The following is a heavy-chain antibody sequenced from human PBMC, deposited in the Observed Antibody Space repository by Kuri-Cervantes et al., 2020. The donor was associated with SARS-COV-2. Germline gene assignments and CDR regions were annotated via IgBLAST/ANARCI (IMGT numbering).Heavy chain of an antibody. V-gene: IGHV1-3*01. CDR3: ARGSGVVPAAPTYYFDY. Sequence: ASVKVSCKASGYTFTSYAMHWVRQAPGQRLEWMGWINAGNGNTKYSQKFQGRVTITRDTSASTVYMELSSLRSEDTAVYYCARGSGVVPAAPTYYFDYWGQGTRVTVAS. D-gene: IGHD2-2*01. J-gene: IGHJ4*02. CDR1: GYTFTSYA. CDR2: INAGNGNT.